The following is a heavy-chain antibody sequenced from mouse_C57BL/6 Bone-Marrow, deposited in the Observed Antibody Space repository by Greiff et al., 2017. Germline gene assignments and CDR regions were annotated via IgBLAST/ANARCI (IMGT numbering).Heavy chain of an antibody. V-gene: IGHV1-52*01. J-gene: IGHJ2*01. Sequence: QVQLQQPGAELVRPGSSVKLSCKASGYTFTSYWMHWVKQRPIQGLEWIGNIDPSDSETHYNQKFKDKATLTVDKTSSTAYMQLSSLTSDDSAVYYCARSYYGNYFDYWGQGTTLTVSS. D-gene: IGHD1-1*01. CDR2: IDPSDSET. CDR1: GYTFTSYW. CDR3: ARSYYGNYFDY.